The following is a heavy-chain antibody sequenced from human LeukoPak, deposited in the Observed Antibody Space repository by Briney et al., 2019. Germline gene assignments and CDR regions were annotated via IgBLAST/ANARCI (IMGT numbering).Heavy chain of an antibody. D-gene: IGHD4-17*01. Sequence: SSETLSLTCAVSGGSISSGGYSWSWIRQPPGKGLEWIGYIYHSGSTYYNPSLKSRVTISVDKSNNQFSLKLTSVTAADTAVYYCAGTPTVTTRDRFDPWGQGTLVTVSS. V-gene: IGHV4-30-2*01. CDR2: IYHSGST. CDR3: AGTPTVTTRDRFDP. J-gene: IGHJ5*02. CDR1: GGSISSGGYS.